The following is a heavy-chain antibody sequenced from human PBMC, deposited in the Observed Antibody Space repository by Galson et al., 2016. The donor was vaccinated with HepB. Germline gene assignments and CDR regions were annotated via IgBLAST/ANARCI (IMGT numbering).Heavy chain of an antibody. J-gene: IGHJ6*02. Sequence: SCKASGGTFSSYAFSWVRQAPGQGLEWMGRIVPILGMSNYAQKFQGRVTITADKSTSTVYMELSSLRSEDTAVYYCARDAVAVAGTLHFYFYGMDVWDQGTTVTVSS. D-gene: IGHD6-19*01. CDR3: ARDAVAVAGTLHFYFYGMDV. CDR2: IVPILGMS. CDR1: GGTFSSYA. V-gene: IGHV1-69*04.